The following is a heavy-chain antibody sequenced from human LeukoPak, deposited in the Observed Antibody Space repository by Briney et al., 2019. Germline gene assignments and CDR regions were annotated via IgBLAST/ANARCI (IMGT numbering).Heavy chain of an antibody. CDR3: ARGTVCGVIAPHSFHY. CDR1: VGYISSYY. D-gene: IGHD3-16*02. J-gene: IGHJ4*01. Sequence: PSETLSLTCAVSVGYISSYYWTWIRQSPGKGLEWIGNGFYSGSTNYNPSLKSRVTISIDTSKNHFSLKLTSVTAADTAVYFCARGTVCGVIAPHSFHYWGRGTLVTVSS. CDR2: GFYSGST. V-gene: IGHV4-59*01.